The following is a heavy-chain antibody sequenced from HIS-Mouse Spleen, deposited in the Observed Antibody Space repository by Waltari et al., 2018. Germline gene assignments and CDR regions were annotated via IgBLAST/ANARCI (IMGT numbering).Heavy chain of an antibody. D-gene: IGHD3-10*01. CDR1: GGSISSYY. J-gene: IGHJ5*02. CDR3: ARDMKVRGVNDNWFDP. CDR2: SYYSGST. Sequence: QVQLQESGPGLVKPSETLSLTCTVSGGSISSYYWSWIRTPPGKGLEWIGYSYYSGSTNYNPSLKSRVTISVDTSKNQFSLKLSSVTAADTAVYYCARDMKVRGVNDNWFDPWGQGTLVTVSS. V-gene: IGHV4-59*01.